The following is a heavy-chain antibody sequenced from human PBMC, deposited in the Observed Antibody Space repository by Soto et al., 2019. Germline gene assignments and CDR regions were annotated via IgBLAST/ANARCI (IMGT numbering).Heavy chain of an antibody. CDR2: TYYRSNWRH. D-gene: IGHD6-19*01. CDR1: GDSVSGNTAA. J-gene: IGHJ4*02. Sequence: SQTLSLTCAISGDSVSGNTAAWNWIRSSPSRGLEWLGRTYYRSNWRHDYAVSVKSRITVNPDTYKNHFSLQLNSVTPDDTAVYYCARGVAGSGFDLCGQGTLGTVFS. CDR3: ARGVAGSGFDL. V-gene: IGHV6-1*01.